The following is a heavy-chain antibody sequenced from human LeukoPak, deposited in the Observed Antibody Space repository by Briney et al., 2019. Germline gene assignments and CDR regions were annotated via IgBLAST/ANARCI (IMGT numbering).Heavy chain of an antibody. V-gene: IGHV4-4*07. CDR3: ARQLSGRSIDGFDI. Sequence: SETLSLTCTVSGDSLVSYYWNWIRQPAGEALEWIGRIYVSGNTYYNPSLKSRVAMSVDTSKNQFSLKLSSVTAADTAVYYCARQLSGRSIDGFDIWGQGTMVIVPS. D-gene: IGHD5-24*01. CDR2: IYVSGNT. J-gene: IGHJ3*02. CDR1: GDSLVSYY.